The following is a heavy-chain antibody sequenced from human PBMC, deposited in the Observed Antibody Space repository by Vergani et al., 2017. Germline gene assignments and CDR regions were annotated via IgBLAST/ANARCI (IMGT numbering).Heavy chain of an antibody. CDR3: ARDSRYGMDV. CDR2: IYYSGST. CDR1: GGSISSYY. Sequence: QVQLQESGPGLVKPSETLSLTCTVSGGSISSYYWSWIRQPPGNGLEWVGYIYYSGSTNYNPSLKSRVTISVDTSKNQFSLKLSSVTAADTAVDYCARDSRYGMDVWGQGTTVTVSS. V-gene: IGHV4-59*01. J-gene: IGHJ6*02.